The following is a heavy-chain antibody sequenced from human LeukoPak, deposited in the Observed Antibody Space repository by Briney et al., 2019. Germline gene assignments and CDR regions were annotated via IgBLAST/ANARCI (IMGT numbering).Heavy chain of an antibody. Sequence: GGSLRLSCAASGFTFSSYGMHWVRQAPGKGLEWVAVIWYDGSNKYYADSVKGRFTISRDNSKNTLYLQMNSLRAEDTAVYYCARRRNGDYDDNWFDPWGQGTLVTVSS. CDR1: GFTFSSYG. V-gene: IGHV3-33*01. D-gene: IGHD4-17*01. J-gene: IGHJ5*02. CDR2: IWYDGSNK. CDR3: ARRRNGDYDDNWFDP.